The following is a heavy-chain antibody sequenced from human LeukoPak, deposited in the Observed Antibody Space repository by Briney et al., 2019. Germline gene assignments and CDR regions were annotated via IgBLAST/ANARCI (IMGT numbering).Heavy chain of an antibody. CDR3: AKDLYSGSYYFFNY. Sequence: PGGSLRLSCAASGLTFTSYAMSWLRQTPGKGLEWVSGISGNGVRTYYADPVKGRFTISRDNSKNTLYLQMNSLRAEDTAVYYCAKDLYSGSYYFFNYWGQGTLVTVSS. V-gene: IGHV3-23*01. CDR2: ISGNGVRT. CDR1: GLTFTSYA. D-gene: IGHD1-26*01. J-gene: IGHJ4*02.